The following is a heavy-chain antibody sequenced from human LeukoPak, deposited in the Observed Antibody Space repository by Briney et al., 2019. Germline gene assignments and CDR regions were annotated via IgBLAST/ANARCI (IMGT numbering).Heavy chain of an antibody. J-gene: IGHJ4*02. Sequence: SVKVSCKASGGTFSSYAIIWVRQAPGQGLEWMGRIIPILGIANYAQKFQGRVTITADKSTSTAYMELSSLRSEDTAVYYCARDPGGGNRRAGIYWGQGTLVTVSS. CDR1: GGTFSSYA. D-gene: IGHD4-23*01. CDR2: IIPILGIA. V-gene: IGHV1-69*04. CDR3: ARDPGGGNRRAGIY.